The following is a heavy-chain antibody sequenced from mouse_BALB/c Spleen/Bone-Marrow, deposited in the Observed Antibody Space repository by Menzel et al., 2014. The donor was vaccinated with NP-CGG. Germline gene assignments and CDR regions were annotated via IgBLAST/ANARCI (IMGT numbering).Heavy chain of an antibody. D-gene: IGHD2-3*01. J-gene: IGHJ2*01. CDR2: IYPGDGDT. Sequence: LVESGAELVRPGSSVKISCKASGYAISSYWMNWVKQRPGQGLEWIGQIYPGDGDTNYNGKFKGKATLTAGKSSSTAYMQISSLTSEDSAVYFCARGRGWYLDYWGQGTTLTVSS. V-gene: IGHV1-80*01. CDR1: GYAISSYW. CDR3: ARGRGWYLDY.